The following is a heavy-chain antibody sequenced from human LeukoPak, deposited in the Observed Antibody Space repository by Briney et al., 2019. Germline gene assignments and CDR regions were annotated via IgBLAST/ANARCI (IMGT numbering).Heavy chain of an antibody. V-gene: IGHV1-2*02. J-gene: IGHJ4*02. CDR3: ARGGIVGATMADY. D-gene: IGHD1-26*01. Sequence: GASVKVSCKASGYTFTGYYMHWVRQAPGQGLEWMGWINPNSGGTNYAQKFQGRVTMTRDTSISTAYMELSGLRSDDTAVYYCARGGIVGATMADYWGQGTLVTVSS. CDR2: INPNSGGT. CDR1: GYTFTGYY.